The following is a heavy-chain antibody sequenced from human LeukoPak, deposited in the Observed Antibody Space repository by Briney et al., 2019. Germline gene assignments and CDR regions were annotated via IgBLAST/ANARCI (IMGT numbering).Heavy chain of an antibody. D-gene: IGHD2-2*01. CDR3: AKDGGVCYDNDGNAFDI. Sequence: GGSLRLSRAASGLTFSSYAMSWVRQAPRKGLEWVSTISGSGGGTYYADSVKGRFTLSRDNSKNTLYLQMNRLSAEDTAVYDCAKDGGVCYDNDGNAFDIWGQGTMVTVSS. J-gene: IGHJ3*02. CDR1: GLTFSSYA. CDR2: ISGSGGGT. V-gene: IGHV3-23*01.